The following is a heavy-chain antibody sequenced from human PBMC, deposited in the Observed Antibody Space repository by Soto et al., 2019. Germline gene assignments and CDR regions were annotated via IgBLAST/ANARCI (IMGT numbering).Heavy chain of an antibody. CDR2: IIPIFGTA. Sequence: QVQLVQSGAEVKKPGSSVKVSCKASGGTFSSYAISWVRQAHGQGLEWMGGIIPIFGTANYAQKFQGRVTITADESTSTAYMELSSVRSEETAVYYCARDYKDGGSIDNWFDPWGQGTLVTVSS. CDR3: ARDYKDGGSIDNWFDP. D-gene: IGHD3-16*01. V-gene: IGHV1-69*01. J-gene: IGHJ5*02. CDR1: GGTFSSYA.